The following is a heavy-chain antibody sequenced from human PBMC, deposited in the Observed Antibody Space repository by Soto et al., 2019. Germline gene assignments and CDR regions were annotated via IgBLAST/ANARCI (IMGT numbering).Heavy chain of an antibody. CDR3: ARDSSSWGLTRYFYGMDV. D-gene: IGHD6-13*01. CDR1: CGSISSYY. J-gene: IGHJ6*02. Sequence: PSEPLSLTCTVSCGSISSYYWSWILHPPGKGLEWIGYIYYSGSTNYNPSLKSRVTISVDTSKNQFSLKLSSVTAADTAVYYCARDSSSWGLTRYFYGMDVWGQGTTVTVSS. V-gene: IGHV4-59*01. CDR2: IYYSGST.